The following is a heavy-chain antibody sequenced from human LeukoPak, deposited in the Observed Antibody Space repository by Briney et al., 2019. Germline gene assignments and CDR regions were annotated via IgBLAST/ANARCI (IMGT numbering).Heavy chain of an antibody. D-gene: IGHD2-2*01. J-gene: IGHJ5*02. CDR1: GYTFTSYD. Sequence: ASVKVSFKASGYTFTSYDINWVRQATGQGREWMGWMNPNSGNTGYAQKFQGRVTMTRNTSISTANMELSSLRSEDTAVYYCARGESTGYCSSTSCYRGFDPWGQGTLVTVSS. CDR2: MNPNSGNT. V-gene: IGHV1-8*01. CDR3: ARGESTGYCSSTSCYRGFDP.